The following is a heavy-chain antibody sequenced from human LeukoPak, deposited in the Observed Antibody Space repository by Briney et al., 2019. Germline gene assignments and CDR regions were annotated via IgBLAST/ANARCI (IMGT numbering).Heavy chain of an antibody. V-gene: IGHV4-59*01. CDR1: GGSISSYY. J-gene: IGHJ4*02. CDR2: IYYSGST. CDR3: ARDGGSSSWYVTTRMAYFDY. Sequence: SETLSLTCTVSGGSISSYYWSWIRQPPGKGLEWIGYIYYSGSTNYNPSLKSRVTISVDTSKNQFSLKLSSVTAADTAVYYCARDGGSSSWYVTTRMAYFDYWGQGTLVTVSS. D-gene: IGHD6-13*01.